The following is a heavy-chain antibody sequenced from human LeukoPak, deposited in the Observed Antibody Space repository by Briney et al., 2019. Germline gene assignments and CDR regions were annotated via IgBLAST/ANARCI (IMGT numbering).Heavy chain of an antibody. CDR1: GXTVSSNY. CDR2: IYSGGST. J-gene: IGHJ4*02. CDR3: ARDPDGYRQGHHFDY. D-gene: IGHD5-18*01. V-gene: IGHV3-66*01. Sequence: GGSLRLSCAASGXTVSSNYMSWVRQAPGKGLEWVSVIYSGGSTYYADSVKGRFTISRDNSKNTLYLQMNSLKAEDTAVYYCARDPDGYRQGHHFDYWGQGTLVTVSS.